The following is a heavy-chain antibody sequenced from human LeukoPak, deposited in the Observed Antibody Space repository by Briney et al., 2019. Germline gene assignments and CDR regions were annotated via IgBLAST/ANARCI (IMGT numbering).Heavy chain of an antibody. CDR1: GGSFSGYY. CDR3: ARLTEYSSSWDDAFDI. D-gene: IGHD6-13*01. CDR2: INHSGST. Sequence: SETLSLTCAVYGGSFSGYYWSWIRQPPGKGLEWIGGINHSGSTNYNPSLKSRVTISVDTSKNQFSLKLSSVTAADTAVYYCARLTEYSSSWDDAFDIWGQGTMVTVSS. V-gene: IGHV4-34*01. J-gene: IGHJ3*02.